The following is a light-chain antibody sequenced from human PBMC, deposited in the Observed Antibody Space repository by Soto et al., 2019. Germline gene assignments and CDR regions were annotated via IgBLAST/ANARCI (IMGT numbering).Light chain of an antibody. J-gene: IGLJ3*02. Sequence: QSALTQPASVSGSPGQSITISCTGTSSDVGDSNYVSWYQQHPGKAPKVMIYDVSNRPSGVSNRFSGSKSGNTASLTISGLQAEDEAEYYCSSYTSSSTRVFGGGTKLTVL. CDR3: SSYTSSSTRV. V-gene: IGLV2-14*01. CDR2: DVS. CDR1: SSDVGDSNY.